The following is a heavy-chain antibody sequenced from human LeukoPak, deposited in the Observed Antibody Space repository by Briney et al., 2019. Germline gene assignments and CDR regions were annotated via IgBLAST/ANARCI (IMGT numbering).Heavy chain of an antibody. J-gene: IGHJ4*02. V-gene: IGHV4-39*02. CDR2: IYYSGST. Sequence: SETLSLTCTVSGGSISSSSYSWGWIRQPPGKGLEWIGSIYYSGSTYYNPSLKSRVTISVDTSKNQFSLKLSSVTAADTAVYYCARDVAVAGDYWGQGTLVTVSS. CDR3: ARDVAVAGDY. D-gene: IGHD6-19*01. CDR1: GGSISSSSYS.